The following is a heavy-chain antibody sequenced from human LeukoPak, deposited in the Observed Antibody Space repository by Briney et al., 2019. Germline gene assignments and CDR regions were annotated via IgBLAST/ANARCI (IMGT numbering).Heavy chain of an antibody. Sequence: PSETLSHTCPVSSGSISSDYWNWIRQPPGKGLEWIGYMYYSGSSNYNPSLKSRVTMSIDTSKNQFSLKLSSVTAADTAVYYCARGRWFDPWGQGTLVTVSS. V-gene: IGHV4-59*01. CDR2: MYYSGSS. J-gene: IGHJ5*02. CDR3: ARGRWFDP. CDR1: SGSISSDY.